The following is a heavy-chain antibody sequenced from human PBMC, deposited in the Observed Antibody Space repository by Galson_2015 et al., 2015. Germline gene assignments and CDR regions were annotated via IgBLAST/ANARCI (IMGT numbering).Heavy chain of an antibody. CDR2: IIPIFGTP. CDR1: GGIFSTYA. Sequence: SVKVSCKASGGIFSTYAISWVRQAPGQGLEWMGGIIPIFGTPKFAQKFQGRVTMTADESTGAAYMELSSLSSEDTAVYYCARYPFVRDCYLYHLGAGAFDVWGQGTVVTVSS. CDR3: ARYPFVRDCYLYHLGAGAFDV. J-gene: IGHJ3*01. D-gene: IGHD2-21*01. V-gene: IGHV1-69*13.